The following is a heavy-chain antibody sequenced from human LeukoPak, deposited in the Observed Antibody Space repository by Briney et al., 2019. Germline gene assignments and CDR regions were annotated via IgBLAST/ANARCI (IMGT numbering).Heavy chain of an antibody. CDR1: GGSISSGDNT. Sequence: PSETLSLTCTVSGGSISSGDNTWTWIRQPPGKGLEWIGYIYFNENTYYNPSLKSRVAISVDTSKNQISLQLTSVTAADTAVYYCARVGYGTYDSASGRPAFDYWGQGTLVTVSS. CDR3: ARVGYGTYDSASGRPAFDY. D-gene: IGHD5-12*01. V-gene: IGHV4-30-4*01. J-gene: IGHJ4*02. CDR2: IYFNENT.